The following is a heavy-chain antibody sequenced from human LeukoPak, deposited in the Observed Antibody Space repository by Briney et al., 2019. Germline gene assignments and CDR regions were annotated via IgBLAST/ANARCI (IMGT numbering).Heavy chain of an antibody. CDR3: AKDPYGTRYFDY. CDR1: GFTFSSHA. V-gene: IGHV3-23*01. D-gene: IGHD2-2*01. Sequence: GGSLRLSCAASGFTFSSHALSWVRQAPGKGLEWVSSLSGSGYNTYYADSVKGRFTISRDNSKNTVYLQMNGLRAEDTAVYYCAKDPYGTRYFDYWGQGTLVTVSS. CDR2: LSGSGYNT. J-gene: IGHJ4*02.